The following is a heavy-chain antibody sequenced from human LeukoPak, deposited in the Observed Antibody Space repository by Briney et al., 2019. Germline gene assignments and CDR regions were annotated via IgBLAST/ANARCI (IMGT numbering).Heavy chain of an antibody. D-gene: IGHD2-2*02. CDR3: ASVSIVVVPAALRGYYYYYMDV. Sequence: SETLSLTCAVYGGSFSGYYWSWIRQPPGKGLEWIGEINHSGSTNYNPSLKSRVTISVDRSKNQFSLKLSSVTAADTPVYYCASVSIVVVPAALRGYYYYYMDVWGKGTTVTVSS. CDR1: GGSFSGYY. J-gene: IGHJ6*03. CDR2: INHSGST. V-gene: IGHV4-34*01.